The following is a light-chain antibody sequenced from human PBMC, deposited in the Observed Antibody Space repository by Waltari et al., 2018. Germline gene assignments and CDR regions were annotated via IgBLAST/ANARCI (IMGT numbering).Light chain of an antibody. V-gene: IGKV1-16*02. J-gene: IGKJ1*01. CDR1: QDIRNY. CDR2: AAS. CDR3: QQYNSYPWT. Sequence: DIQMTQSPFSLSASVGDRVTITCRASQDIRNYLAWFQQKPGKAPESLIYAASILQSGVPSKFSGRGSGTDFTLIISSLQPEDFATYYCQQYNSYPWTFGQGTKVEIK.